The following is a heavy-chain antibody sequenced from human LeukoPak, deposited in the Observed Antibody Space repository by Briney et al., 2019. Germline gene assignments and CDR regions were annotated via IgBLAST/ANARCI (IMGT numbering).Heavy chain of an antibody. CDR3: ARSGKLRSFYSDSGRKYYYYMDV. D-gene: IGHD3-10*01. Sequence: SETLSLTCTVSGGSISSSSYYWGWIRQPPGKGLEWIGSIYYSGSTYYNPSLKSRVTISVGTSKNQFSLKLTSVTAADTAVYYCARSGKLRSFYSDSGRKYYYYMDVWGKGTTVTISS. CDR1: GGSISSSSYY. J-gene: IGHJ6*03. V-gene: IGHV4-39*07. CDR2: IYYSGST.